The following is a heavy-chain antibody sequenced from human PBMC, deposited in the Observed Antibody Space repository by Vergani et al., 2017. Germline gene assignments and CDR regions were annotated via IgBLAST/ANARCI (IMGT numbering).Heavy chain of an antibody. CDR2: INHSEST. CDR1: GGSISSYY. V-gene: IGHV4-34*01. J-gene: IGHJ6*02. Sequence: QVQLQESGPGLVKPSETLSLTCTVSGGSISSYYWSWIRQPPGKGLEWIGEINHSESTNYNPSLKSRVTISVDTSKNQFSLKLSSVTAADTAVYYCARGRRYYYYYGMDVWGQGTTVTVSS. CDR3: ARGRRYYYYYGMDV.